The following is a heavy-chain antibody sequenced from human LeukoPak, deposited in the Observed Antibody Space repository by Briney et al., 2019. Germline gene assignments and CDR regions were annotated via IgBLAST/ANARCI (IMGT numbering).Heavy chain of an antibody. CDR2: ISPSGGST. J-gene: IGHJ4*02. CDR1: GYTFTSNY. CDR3: AWLVSY. V-gene: IGHV1-46*01. D-gene: IGHD6-6*01. Sequence: ASVKVSCKAFGYTFTSNYMHWVRQAPGQGPEWMGVISPSGGSTTYAQKFQGRVTLTRDMSTSTDYLELSSLRSEDTAVYYCAWLVSYWGQGTLVTVSS.